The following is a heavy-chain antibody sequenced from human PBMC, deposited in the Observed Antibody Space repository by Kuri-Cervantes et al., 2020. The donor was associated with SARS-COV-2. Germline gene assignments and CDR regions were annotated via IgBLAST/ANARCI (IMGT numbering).Heavy chain of an antibody. J-gene: IGHJ4*02. CDR1: GFTFSSYE. V-gene: IGHV3-48*03. CDR2: ISSSGSTI. CDR3: ASMGLGWLVLRIHYFDY. D-gene: IGHD6-19*01. Sequence: GESLKISCAASGFTFSSYEMNWVRQAPGKGLEWVSYISSSGSTIYYADSVKGRFTISRDNSKNTLYLQMNSLRAEDTAVYYCASMGLGWLVLRIHYFDYWGQGTLVTVSS.